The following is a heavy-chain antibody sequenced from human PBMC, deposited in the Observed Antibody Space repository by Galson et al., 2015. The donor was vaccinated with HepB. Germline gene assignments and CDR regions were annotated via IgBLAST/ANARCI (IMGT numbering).Heavy chain of an antibody. D-gene: IGHD6-19*01. V-gene: IGHV3-7*03. CDR1: GFTFSSYW. CDR3: ARDAIIAVTFVYYYYGMDV. Sequence: SLRLSCAASGFTFSSYWMSWVRQAPGKGLEWVANIKQDGSEKYYVDSVKGRFTISRDNAKNSLYLQMNSLRAEDTAVYYCARDAIIAVTFVYYYYGMDVWGQGTTVTVSS. CDR2: IKQDGSEK. J-gene: IGHJ6*02.